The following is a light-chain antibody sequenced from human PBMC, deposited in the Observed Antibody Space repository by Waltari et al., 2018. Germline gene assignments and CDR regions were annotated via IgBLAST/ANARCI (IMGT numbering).Light chain of an antibody. CDR3: CSYTATYAHCV. V-gene: IGLV2-11*01. CDR2: DVS. J-gene: IGLJ3*02. Sequence: HSALTQPRSVSGSPGQSVTISCPGTSNDVGAYNYVSWHQQHPGKAPKLMIYDVSKLPSVVPDRFYASKSGTAASLTSSGVRAEDEAEYYCCSYTATYAHCVFGGGPKLTVL. CDR1: SNDVGAYNY.